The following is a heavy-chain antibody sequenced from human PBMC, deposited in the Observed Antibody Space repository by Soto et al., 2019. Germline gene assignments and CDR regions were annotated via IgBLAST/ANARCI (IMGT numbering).Heavy chain of an antibody. J-gene: IGHJ4*02. D-gene: IGHD5-12*01. CDR1: GGSISSGGYY. Sequence: SETLSLTCTVSGGSISSGGYYWSWIRQHPGKGLEWIGYIYYSGSTYYTPSLKSRVTISVDTSKNQFSLKLSSVTAADTAVYYCARETSNSGYDSYYFDYWGQGTLVTVSS. CDR3: ARETSNSGYDSYYFDY. CDR2: IYYSGST. V-gene: IGHV4-31*03.